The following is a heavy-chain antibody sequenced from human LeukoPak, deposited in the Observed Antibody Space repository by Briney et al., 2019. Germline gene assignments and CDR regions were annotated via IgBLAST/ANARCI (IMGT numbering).Heavy chain of an antibody. CDR2: INPNSGGT. J-gene: IGHJ4*02. V-gene: IGHV1-2*02. CDR1: GYSFTGYY. CDR3: ARAQDGYNSFDY. D-gene: IGHD5-24*01. Sequence: ASVKVSCKASGYSFTGYYMHWVRQAPGQGLEWMGWINPNSGGTNYAQKFQGRVTMTRDMSTSTVYMELSSLRSEDTAVYYCARAQDGYNSFDYWGQGTLVTVSS.